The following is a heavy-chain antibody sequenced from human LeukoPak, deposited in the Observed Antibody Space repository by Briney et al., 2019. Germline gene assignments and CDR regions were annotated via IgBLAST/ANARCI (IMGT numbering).Heavy chain of an antibody. V-gene: IGHV1-2*02. J-gene: IGHJ4*02. CDR3: ARRTDPSGGSGSYYDPFDY. D-gene: IGHD3-10*01. CDR2: INPNSGGT. Sequence: ASVKVSCKASGYTFTGYYMHWVRQAPGQGLEWMGWINPNSGGTNYAQKFQGRVTMTRNTSISTAYMELSSLRSEDTAVYYCARRTDPSGGSGSYYDPFDYWGQGTLVTVSS. CDR1: GYTFTGYY.